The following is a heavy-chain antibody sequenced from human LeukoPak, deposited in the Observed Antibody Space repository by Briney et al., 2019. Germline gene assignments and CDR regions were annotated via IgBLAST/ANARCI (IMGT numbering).Heavy chain of an antibody. CDR3: ARDSGIAADY. CDR1: GLTFSSYG. Sequence: GRSLRLSCAASGLTFSSYGMHWVRQAPGKGLEWVAVIWYDGSNKYYADSVKGRFTISRDNSKNTLYLQMNSLRAEDTAVYYCARDSGIAADYWGQGTLVTVSS. CDR2: IWYDGSNK. D-gene: IGHD6-13*01. V-gene: IGHV3-33*01. J-gene: IGHJ4*02.